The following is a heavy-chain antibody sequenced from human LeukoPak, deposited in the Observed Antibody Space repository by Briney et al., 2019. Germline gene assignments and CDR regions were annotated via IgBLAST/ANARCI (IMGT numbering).Heavy chain of an antibody. D-gene: IGHD3-10*01. Sequence: GGSLRLSCGASGFTFSAYAMSWVRQAPGKGLEWVSAISDSGASTYYADSAKGRFTLSREHSTNTVFLQMSSLRADDTAVYYCAKFSGIWHYFPMDVWGQGTTVTVSS. J-gene: IGHJ6*02. CDR3: AKFSGIWHYFPMDV. CDR1: GFTFSAYA. CDR2: ISDSGAST. V-gene: IGHV3-23*01.